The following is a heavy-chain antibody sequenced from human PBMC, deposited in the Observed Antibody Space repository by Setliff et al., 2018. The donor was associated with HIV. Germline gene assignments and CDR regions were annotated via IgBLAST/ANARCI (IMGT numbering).Heavy chain of an antibody. J-gene: IGHJ4*02. CDR3: ARWHPPYGFWEEDY. Sequence: SETLSLTCTVSGYSIGSSSYYWAWIRQPPGKGLEWIGNIYYSGSTYYNPSLKTRVTISVDGSKNQFSLKLKSVTAADTAVYYCARWHPPYGFWEEDYWGQGTLVTVSS. CDR2: IYYSGST. D-gene: IGHD3-10*01. CDR1: GYSIGSSSYY. V-gene: IGHV4-39*01.